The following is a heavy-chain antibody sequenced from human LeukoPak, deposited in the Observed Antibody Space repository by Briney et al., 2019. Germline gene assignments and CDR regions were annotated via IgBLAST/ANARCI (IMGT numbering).Heavy chain of an antibody. CDR2: IYSGGST. D-gene: IGHD3-22*01. V-gene: IGHV3-53*05. J-gene: IGHJ4*02. CDR1: GFTVTNNY. Sequence: GGSLRLSCAASGFTVTNNYMSWVRQAPGKGLEWVSVIYSGGSTYYADSMKGRFTISRDNSKNTLYLQMNSLRAEDTAVYYCAKGSWGVYDSSGWFDYWGQGTLVTVSS. CDR3: AKGSWGVYDSSGWFDY.